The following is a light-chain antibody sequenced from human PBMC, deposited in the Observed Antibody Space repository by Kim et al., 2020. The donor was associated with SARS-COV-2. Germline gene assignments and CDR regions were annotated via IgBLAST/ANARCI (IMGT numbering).Light chain of an antibody. V-gene: IGLV2-8*01. J-gene: IGLJ3*02. CDR3: SSYAGSNNPL. Sequence: GKSVTISCTGTSSDVGGYNYVSWYQQHPGKAPKLMIYEVSKRPSGVPDRFSGSKSGNTAALTVSGLQAEDEADYYCSSYAGSNNPLFGGGTQLTVL. CDR1: SSDVGGYNY. CDR2: EVS.